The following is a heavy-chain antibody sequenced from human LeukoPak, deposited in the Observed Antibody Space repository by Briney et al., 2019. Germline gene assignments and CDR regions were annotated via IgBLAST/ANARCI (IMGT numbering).Heavy chain of an antibody. Sequence: SETLSLTCTVSGGFISSYYWSWIRQPQGKGMEWVGHIYYSGSNNYNPSLKSRVTISVDTSKNQFSLKLSSVTAADTALYYCARLNSGSYSPAYFDYWGRGTLVTVSS. CDR1: GGFISSYY. CDR3: ARLNSGSYSPAYFDY. V-gene: IGHV4-59*08. CDR2: IYYSGSN. D-gene: IGHD1-26*01. J-gene: IGHJ4*02.